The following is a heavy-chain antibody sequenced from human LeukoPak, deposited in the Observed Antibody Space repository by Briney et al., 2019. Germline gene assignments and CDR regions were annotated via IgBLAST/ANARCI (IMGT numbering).Heavy chain of an antibody. Sequence: GGSLRLSCAASGFRFSDFTMTWVRQPPGKGPEWVSAIGGRGGSTYYADSVGGRFTISRDNSKDILYLQMNSLKVEDTATYYCGKEGGAWGQGTKVTVSP. V-gene: IGHV3-23*01. D-gene: IGHD3-16*01. J-gene: IGHJ5*02. CDR1: GFRFSDFT. CDR3: GKEGGA. CDR2: IGGRGGST.